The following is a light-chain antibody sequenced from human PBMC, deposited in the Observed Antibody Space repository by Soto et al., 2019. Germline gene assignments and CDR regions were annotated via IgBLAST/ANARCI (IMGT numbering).Light chain of an antibody. V-gene: IGKV1-33*01. CDR3: QQSDNLPLT. CDR2: HAS. J-gene: IGKJ4*01. Sequence: DPQVTQSPSALSASIGDRVTITCQASQGIAKYLHWYQQKPGKAPKLLIYHASNLQTGVPSRFSGSGSGTHFTLIISSLQPDDIATYFCQQSDNLPLTFGGGTKVEIK. CDR1: QGIAKY.